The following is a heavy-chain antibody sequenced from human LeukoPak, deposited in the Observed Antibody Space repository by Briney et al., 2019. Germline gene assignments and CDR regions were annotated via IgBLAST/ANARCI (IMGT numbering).Heavy chain of an antibody. V-gene: IGHV1-18*01. CDR3: ARQMDSSSNNYYAYYFDY. D-gene: IGHD3-22*01. CDR2: TSPYNGNT. CDR1: GFSFTSYG. Sequence: ASVKVSCKTSGFSFTSYGISWVRQAPGQGLEWMGWTSPYNGNTKYEQKLQGRVTMTTDTSTSTAYMELRSLRSDGTAVYYCARQMDSSSNNYYAYYFDYWGQGTLVTVSS. J-gene: IGHJ4*02.